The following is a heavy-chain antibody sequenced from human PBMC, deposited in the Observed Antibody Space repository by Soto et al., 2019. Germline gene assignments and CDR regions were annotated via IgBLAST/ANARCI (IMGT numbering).Heavy chain of an antibody. D-gene: IGHD3-10*01. V-gene: IGHV3-23*01. CDR1: GFTFSDYA. CDR2: ITGGGDNT. J-gene: IGHJ4*02. CDR3: AKVGFGESGYYYFDC. Sequence: GGSLRLSCEASGFTFSDYAMNWVRQSPGKGLEWVSSITGGGDNTFYADSVKGRFTISRDNPKKTLYLQMNSLGAEDTAVYYCAKVGFGESGYYYFDCWGQGTLVTVSS.